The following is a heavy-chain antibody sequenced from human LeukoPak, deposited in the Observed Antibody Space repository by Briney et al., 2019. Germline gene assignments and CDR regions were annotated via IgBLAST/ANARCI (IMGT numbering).Heavy chain of an antibody. Sequence: ASVKVSCKASGYTFTSYGISWVRQAPGQGLEWMGWISAYNGNTNYAQKLQGRVTKTTDTSTSTAYMELRSLGSDDTAVYYCARRIPTGDDAFDIWGQGTMVTVSS. V-gene: IGHV1-18*01. CDR3: ARRIPTGDDAFDI. CDR2: ISAYNGNT. CDR1: GYTFTSYG. J-gene: IGHJ3*02. D-gene: IGHD7-27*01.